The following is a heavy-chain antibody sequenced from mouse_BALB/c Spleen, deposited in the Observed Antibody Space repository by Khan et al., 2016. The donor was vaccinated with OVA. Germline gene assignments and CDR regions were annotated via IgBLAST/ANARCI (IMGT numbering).Heavy chain of an antibody. Sequence: QVQLKESGPGLVQPSQSLSITCTVSGFSLTTYGVHWVRQSPGKGLEWLGVIWSGGSTDSNAAFISRLSISKDNSKSQVFFKMNSLQADDTAIYYCARNSYRYDFTYWGQGTLVTVSA. CDR3: ARNSYRYDFTY. CDR1: GFSLTTYG. V-gene: IGHV2-4-1*01. J-gene: IGHJ3*01. D-gene: IGHD2-14*01. CDR2: IWSGGST.